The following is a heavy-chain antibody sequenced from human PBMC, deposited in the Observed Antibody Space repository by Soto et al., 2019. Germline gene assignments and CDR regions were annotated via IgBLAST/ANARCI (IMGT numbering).Heavy chain of an antibody. V-gene: IGHV1-18*01. J-gene: IGHJ5*02. CDR3: ARADVCTNVVCVGDYPRNCDA. CDR2: ISAYNGNT. Sequence: QVPLVQSGAEVKKPGASVKVSCKASGYTFTSYGISWVRQAPGQGLEWMGWISAYNGNTNYAQKLQGRVTMTIGTDMSADCMELSSRRADDTAVYYGARADVCTNVVCVGDYPRNCDAWGRVTLATLSS. D-gene: IGHD2-8*01. CDR1: GYTFTSYG.